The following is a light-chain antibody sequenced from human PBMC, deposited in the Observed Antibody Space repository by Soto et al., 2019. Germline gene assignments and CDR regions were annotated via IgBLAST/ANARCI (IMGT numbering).Light chain of an antibody. CDR2: EVN. CDR3: SSYASRNSYV. V-gene: IGLV2-8*01. Sequence: QSVLTQPPSASGSPGQSVTISCTGTSSDVGAYKYVSWYQQHPGKAPKLMIYEVNKRPSGVPDRFSGSQSGNTASLTVSGLQAEDEADYYCSSYASRNSYVFGTGTKLTVL. J-gene: IGLJ1*01. CDR1: SSDVGAYKY.